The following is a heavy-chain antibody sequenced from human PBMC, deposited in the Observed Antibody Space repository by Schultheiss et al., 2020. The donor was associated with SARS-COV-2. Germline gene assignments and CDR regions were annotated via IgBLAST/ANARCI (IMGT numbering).Heavy chain of an antibody. CDR2: IYYSGST. J-gene: IGHJ2*01. V-gene: IGHV4-31*01. Sequence: SETLSLTCTVSGASISSYYWSWIRQHPGKGLEWMGYIYYSGSTYYTPSLKSLVSISLDTSKNQFSLKLSSVTAADTAVYYCARGPNYYDSSGNYWYFDLWGRGTLVTVSS. CDR1: GASISSYY. CDR3: ARGPNYYDSSGNYWYFDL. D-gene: IGHD3-22*01.